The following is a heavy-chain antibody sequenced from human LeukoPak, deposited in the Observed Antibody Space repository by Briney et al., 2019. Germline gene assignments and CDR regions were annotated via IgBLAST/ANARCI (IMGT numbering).Heavy chain of an antibody. V-gene: IGHV5-51*01. CDR3: ARPQNRNGGNEFEY. CDR1: GSPFTSYW. Sequence: GEPLKISCKGSGSPFTSYWIGWVRQLPGKGLEGMGIIYPGDSDTRYSPSFQGQVTISADNSISTAYLQWSSLKASDTAMYYCARPQNRNGGNEFEYWGQGTLVTVSS. J-gene: IGHJ4*02. CDR2: IYPGDSDT. D-gene: IGHD2-8*01.